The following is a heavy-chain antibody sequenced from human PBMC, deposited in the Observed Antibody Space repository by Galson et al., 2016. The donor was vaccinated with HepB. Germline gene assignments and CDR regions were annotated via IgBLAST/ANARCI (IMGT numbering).Heavy chain of an antibody. D-gene: IGHD4-17*01. CDR1: GYSFTKYA. CDR2: INTASGNT. CDR3: ARDRVERDFGDGGFPAPHDH. J-gene: IGHJ4*02. Sequence: SVKVSCKASGYSFTKYAQHWVRQVPGQSLEWMGWINTASGNTKYSQKFQGRVTISRDTSANTVYMELSSLRFEDTAMYFCARDRVERDFGDGGFPAPHDHWGQGTLVSVSS. V-gene: IGHV1-3*04.